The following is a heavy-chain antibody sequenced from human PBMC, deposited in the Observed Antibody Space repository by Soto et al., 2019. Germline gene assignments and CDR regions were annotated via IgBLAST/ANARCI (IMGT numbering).Heavy chain of an antibody. CDR1: GFTFSRNS. Sequence: EVQLLESGGGLVQPGGSLKLSCAASGFTFSRNSMSWVRQAPGKGLEWVSGISGRGGSTYYSNSVKGRFTISRDNSENMLYLQIYSLRAEDTAVYFCAKSRGDSWTTYYFDYWGQGTLITVSS. CDR2: ISGRGGST. J-gene: IGHJ4*02. V-gene: IGHV3-23*01. CDR3: AKSRGDSWTTYYFDY. D-gene: IGHD4-4*01.